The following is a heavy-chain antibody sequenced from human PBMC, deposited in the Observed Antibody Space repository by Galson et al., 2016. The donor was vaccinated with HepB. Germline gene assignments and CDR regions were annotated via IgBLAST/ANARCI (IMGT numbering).Heavy chain of an antibody. CDR1: GGSFSGYY. J-gene: IGHJ4*02. CDR2: INHSGST. D-gene: IGHD5-18*01. V-gene: IGHV4-34*01. Sequence: SETLSLTCAVYGGSFSGYYWSWIRQPPGKGLEWIGEINHSGSTNYNPSLKSRVTISVDTSKNQFSLKLSSVTAADTAVYYCARGRRQLWLRYFDYWGQGTLVTVSS. CDR3: ARGRRQLWLRYFDY.